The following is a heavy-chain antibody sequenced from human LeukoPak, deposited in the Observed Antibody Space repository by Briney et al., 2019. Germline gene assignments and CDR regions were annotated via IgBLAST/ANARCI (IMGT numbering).Heavy chain of an antibody. J-gene: IGHJ3*02. CDR1: GSSISSSSSYY. CDR2: IYYAGST. CDR3: ARLRSIASRRGVFEI. Sequence: SETLSLTCTVSGSSISSSSSYYWGWIRQPPGKDLEWIGNIYYAGSTYQNPSLKSRVTISVDTSKNQFSLKLSSVTAADTAVYYCARLRSIASRRGVFEIRGQGTMVTVSS. V-gene: IGHV4-39*01. D-gene: IGHD6-6*01.